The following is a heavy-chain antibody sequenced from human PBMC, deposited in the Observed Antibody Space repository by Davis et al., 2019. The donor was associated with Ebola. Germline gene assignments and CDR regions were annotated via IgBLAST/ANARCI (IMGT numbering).Heavy chain of an antibody. CDR2: INADGSST. CDR3: ASLLRENSGQGH. CDR1: GFTFNTNW. Sequence: PGGSLRLSCTASGFTFNTNWMHWVRQAPGKGLVWVSCINADGSSTTYADSVMGRFTVSRDNAKNILYLQMNSLRAEDSALYYCASLLRENSGQGHWGQGTLVTVSS. D-gene: IGHD5-12*01. V-gene: IGHV3-74*01. J-gene: IGHJ4*02.